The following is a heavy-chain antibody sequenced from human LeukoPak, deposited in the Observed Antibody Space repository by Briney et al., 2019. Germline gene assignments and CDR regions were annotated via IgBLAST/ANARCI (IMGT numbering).Heavy chain of an antibody. Sequence: ASVKVSCKASGYTFTDYYMHWVRQAPGQGLEWMGWINPNSGGTNYAQKFQGRVTMTRDTSINTAYMEVRRLTSDDTAVYYCARERGTLAVAGDAVDIWGQGTMVTVSS. CDR3: ARERGTLAVAGDAVDI. V-gene: IGHV1-2*02. D-gene: IGHD6-19*01. CDR1: GYTFTDYY. J-gene: IGHJ3*02. CDR2: INPNSGGT.